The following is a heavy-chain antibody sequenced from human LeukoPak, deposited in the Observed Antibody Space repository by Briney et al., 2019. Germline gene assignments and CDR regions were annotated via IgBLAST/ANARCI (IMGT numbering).Heavy chain of an antibody. CDR2: INKDGSDK. V-gene: IGHV3-7*01. J-gene: IGHJ4*02. CDR3: ARLSTAVADSDY. CDR1: GFTFSSYW. D-gene: IGHD6-13*01. Sequence: PGGSLRLSCAGAGFTFSSYWMSWVRQAPGKGLEWVANINKDGSDKYYVDSVKGRFTISRDNAKNSLYLQMNSLRAEDTAVYYCARLSTAVADSDYWGQGTLVTVSS.